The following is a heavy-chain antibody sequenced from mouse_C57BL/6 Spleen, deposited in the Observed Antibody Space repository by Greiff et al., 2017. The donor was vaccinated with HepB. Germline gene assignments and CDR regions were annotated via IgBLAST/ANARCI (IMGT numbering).Heavy chain of an antibody. J-gene: IGHJ4*01. CDR1: GFTFSSYT. CDR3: ARESYDYDDAMDY. CDR2: ISGGGGNT. Sequence: DVQLVESGGGLVKPGGSLKLSCAASGFTFSSYTMSWVRQTPEKRLEWVATISGGGGNTYYPDSVKGRFTISRDNAKNTLYLQMSSLRSEDTALYYCARESYDYDDAMDYWGQGTSVTVSS. V-gene: IGHV5-9*01. D-gene: IGHD2-4*01.